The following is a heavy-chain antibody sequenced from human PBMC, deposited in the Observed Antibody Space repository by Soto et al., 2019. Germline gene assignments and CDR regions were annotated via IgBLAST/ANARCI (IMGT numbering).Heavy chain of an antibody. V-gene: IGHV1-46*01. Sequence: ASVKVSCKASGYTFTSYYMHWVRQAPGQGLEWMGIINPSGGSTSYAQKFQGRVTMTRDTSTSTVYMELSSLRSEDTAVYYCARGRVVIVGYTALGLRGAFDIWGQGTMVTVSS. CDR1: GYTFTSYY. CDR2: INPSGGST. CDR3: ARGRVVIVGYTALGLRGAFDI. D-gene: IGHD2-21*01. J-gene: IGHJ3*02.